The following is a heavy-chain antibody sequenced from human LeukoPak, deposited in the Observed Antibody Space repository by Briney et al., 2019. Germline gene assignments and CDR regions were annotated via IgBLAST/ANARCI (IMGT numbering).Heavy chain of an antibody. J-gene: IGHJ6*03. CDR2: IYYNGST. V-gene: IGHV4-59*11. Sequence: PSETLSLTCTVSGGSISGHYWSWIRQPPKKGLEWIGFIYYNGSTNYNPSLKSRVTISVDTSKNQFSLKLNSVTAADTAVYYCARDLDYYDSSGYYSYYYMDVWGKGTTVTISS. D-gene: IGHD3-22*01. CDR1: GGSISGHY. CDR3: ARDLDYYDSSGYYSYYYMDV.